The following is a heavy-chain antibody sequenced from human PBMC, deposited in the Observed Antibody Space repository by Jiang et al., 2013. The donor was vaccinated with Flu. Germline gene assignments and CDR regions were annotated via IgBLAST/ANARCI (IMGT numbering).Heavy chain of an antibody. CDR2: IYDSGNT. J-gene: IGHJ4*02. Sequence: GPGLVKPSETLSLTCTVSGGSISGYYWNWIRQTPGKGLEWIAYIYDSGNTNYNPSLKSRVTIPLDTSKNQFSLKLTSVTAADTAVYYCAREYSGYDLGNIDYWGQGTLVTVSS. D-gene: IGHD5-12*01. CDR3: AREYSGYDLGNIDY. V-gene: IGHV4-59*01. CDR1: GGSISGYY.